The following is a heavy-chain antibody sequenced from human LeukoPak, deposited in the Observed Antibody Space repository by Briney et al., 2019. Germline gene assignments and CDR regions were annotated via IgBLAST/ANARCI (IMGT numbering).Heavy chain of an antibody. Sequence: GGSLRLSCAASGFTFSSYWMSWVRQAPGKGLEWVAVISYDGSNKYYADSVKGRFTISRDNSKNTLYLQMNSLRAEDTAVYYCARDLAVDYYDSSGYYQRGGAFDIWGQGTMVTVSS. CDR1: GFTFSSYW. V-gene: IGHV3-30-3*01. CDR3: ARDLAVDYYDSSGYYQRGGAFDI. J-gene: IGHJ3*02. D-gene: IGHD3-22*01. CDR2: ISYDGSNK.